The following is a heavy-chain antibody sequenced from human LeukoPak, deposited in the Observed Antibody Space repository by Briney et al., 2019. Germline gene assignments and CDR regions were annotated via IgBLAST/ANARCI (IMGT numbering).Heavy chain of an antibody. V-gene: IGHV3-21*01. CDR2: ISSSSSYI. CDR3: AREVGSSWPHDAFDI. J-gene: IGHJ3*02. CDR1: GFTFSSYS. Sequence: GGSLRLSCAASGFTFSSYSMNWVRQAPGKGLEWVSSISSSSSYIYYADSVKGRFTISRDNAKNSLYLQMNSLRAEDTAVYYCAREVGSSWPHDAFDIWGLGTMVTVSS. D-gene: IGHD6-13*01.